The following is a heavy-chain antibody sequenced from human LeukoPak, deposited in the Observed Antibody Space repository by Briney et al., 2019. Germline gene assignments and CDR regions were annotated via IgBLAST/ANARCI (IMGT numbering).Heavy chain of an antibody. CDR3: AKGLNYGLDY. V-gene: IGHV3-30*02. J-gene: IGHJ4*02. CDR1: GFTFSSYG. CDR2: IRYDGSNK. D-gene: IGHD3-10*01. Sequence: PGGSLRLSCAASGFTFSSYGMHWVRQAPGKGLEWVAFIRYDGSNKDYADSVKGRFTFSRDNSKNTLYLQMNDLRPEDTAVYYCAKGLNYGLDYWGQGALVTVSS.